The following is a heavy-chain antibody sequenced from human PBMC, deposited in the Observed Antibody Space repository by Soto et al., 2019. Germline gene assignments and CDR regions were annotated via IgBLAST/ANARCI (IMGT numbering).Heavy chain of an antibody. J-gene: IGHJ4*02. CDR1: GGSISSSSYY. Sequence: PAETLSLTCTVSGGSISSSSYYWVWIRQPPGKGLEWIGSIYYSGSTYYNPSLKSRVTISVDTYKNQFSLKLSSVTAADTAVYYCARHGRGCYRSIDYWGQGNLVTVSS. CDR2: IYYSGST. CDR3: ARHGRGCYRSIDY. V-gene: IGHV4-39*01. D-gene: IGHD6-19*01.